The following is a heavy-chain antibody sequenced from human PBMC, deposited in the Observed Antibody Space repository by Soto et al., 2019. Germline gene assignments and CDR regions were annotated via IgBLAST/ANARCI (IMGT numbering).Heavy chain of an antibody. Sequence: EVQLLESGGGFVKPGGSLRLSCEGSGFIISSHAMSWVRQAPGKGLEWVSSVSGSGASVHLPDFLKGRFSSSRDNSKNTVYLELNNLRVDDTAVYYCAKDLPLWSGYSFSENHWGQGTLVTVSS. CDR1: GFIISSHA. J-gene: IGHJ5*02. CDR3: AKDLPLWSGYSFSENH. V-gene: IGHV3-23*01. CDR2: VSGSGASV. D-gene: IGHD3-3*01.